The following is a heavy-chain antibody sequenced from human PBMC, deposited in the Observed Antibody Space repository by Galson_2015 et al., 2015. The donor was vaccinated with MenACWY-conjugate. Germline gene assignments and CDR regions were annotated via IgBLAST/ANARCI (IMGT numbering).Heavy chain of an antibody. CDR1: GGSISSSFYY. Sequence: SETLSLTCTVSGGSISSSFYYWGWIRQPPGKGLEWIGSMYYSGSTYYNPSLKSRVTISVDTSKNQFSLKLSSVTAADTALYYCARHDTYSSSSGAFDYWGLGTQVTVSS. CDR3: ARHDTYSSSSGAFDY. CDR2: MYYSGST. D-gene: IGHD6-6*01. V-gene: IGHV4-39*01. J-gene: IGHJ4*02.